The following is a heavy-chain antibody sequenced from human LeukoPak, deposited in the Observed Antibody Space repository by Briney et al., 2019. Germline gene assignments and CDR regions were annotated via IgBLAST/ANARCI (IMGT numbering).Heavy chain of an antibody. CDR1: GASISGSGYY. Sequence: SETLSPTCAVSGASISGSGYYLGWIRQPPGKGLEWIGNIYYTGSTYYNASLQSRVTISIDMSKNQFSLRLNSVTAADTAMYYCVKSGGYGLIDYWGQGTLVTVSS. D-gene: IGHD1-26*01. CDR3: VKSGGYGLIDY. CDR2: IYYTGST. V-gene: IGHV4-39*01. J-gene: IGHJ4*02.